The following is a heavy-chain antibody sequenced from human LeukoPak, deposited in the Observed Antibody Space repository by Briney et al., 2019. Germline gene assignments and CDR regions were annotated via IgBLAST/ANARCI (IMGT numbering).Heavy chain of an antibody. CDR2: IYYSGST. V-gene: IGHV4-31*03. Sequence: PSETLSLTCTVSGGSISSGGYYWSWIRQHPGKGLEWIGYIYYSGSTYYNPSLKSRVTISVDTSKNQFPLKLSSVTAADTAVYYCARTSILQFDYWGQGTLVTVSS. CDR3: ARTSILQFDY. CDR1: GGSISSGGYY. J-gene: IGHJ4*02. D-gene: IGHD4-11*01.